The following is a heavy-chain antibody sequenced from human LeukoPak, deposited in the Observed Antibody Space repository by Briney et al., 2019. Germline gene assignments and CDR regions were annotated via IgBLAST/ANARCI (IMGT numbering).Heavy chain of an antibody. J-gene: IGHJ3*02. V-gene: IGHV5-51*01. Sequence: GESLKISCKGSGYRFTSYWIGWVRQMPGKGLEWMGIIYPGDSDTRYSPSFQGQVTISADKSISTAYLQWSSLKASDTAMCYCARAATIVRGAIDAFDIWGQGTMVTVSS. D-gene: IGHD3-10*01. CDR2: IYPGDSDT. CDR1: GYRFTSYW. CDR3: ARAATIVRGAIDAFDI.